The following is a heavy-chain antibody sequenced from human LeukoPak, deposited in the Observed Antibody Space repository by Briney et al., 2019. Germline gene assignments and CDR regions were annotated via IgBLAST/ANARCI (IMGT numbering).Heavy chain of an antibody. CDR2: IYHSVST. D-gene: IGHD1-26*01. CDR3: ARTYSGSSYFDY. CDR1: GGSISSSNW. V-gene: IGHV4-4*02. J-gene: IGHJ4*02. Sequence: SETLSLTCAVSGGSISSSNWWSWVRQPPEKGLEWIGEIYHSVSTNYNPSLKSRVTISVDKSKNQFSLKMSSVTAADTAKYYCARTYSGSSYFDYWGQGTLVTVSS.